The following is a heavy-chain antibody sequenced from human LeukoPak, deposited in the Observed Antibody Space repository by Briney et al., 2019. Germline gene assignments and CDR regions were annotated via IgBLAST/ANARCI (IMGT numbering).Heavy chain of an antibody. CDR2: IRFDGSDK. CDR3: AKDYSDSRVGDVFFEY. CDR1: GFIFSRYG. J-gene: IGHJ4*02. Sequence: GGSLRLSCAASGFIFSRYGMHWVRQAPGKGLAWVAFIRFDGSDKYHADSVKGRFTISRDNSKNTVYLQMNSLRVEDTAVYYCAKDYSDSRVGDVFFEYWGQGTLVTVSS. V-gene: IGHV3-30*02. D-gene: IGHD1-26*01.